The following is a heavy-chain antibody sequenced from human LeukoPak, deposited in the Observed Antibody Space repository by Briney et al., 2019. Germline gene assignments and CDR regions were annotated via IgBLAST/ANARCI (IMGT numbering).Heavy chain of an antibody. J-gene: IGHJ4*02. CDR2: ISWKSGSI. CDR3: ASGGPYDYVWGSYRYYQAFDY. V-gene: IGHV3-9*01. D-gene: IGHD3-16*02. Sequence: GRSLRLSCAASGFTFEDYAMHWLRQAPGKGLEWVAGISWKSGSIGYADSVRGRFTISRDNAKNSLYLQMNSLRAEATAVYYCASGGPYDYVWGSYRYYQAFDYWGQGTLVTVSS. CDR1: GFTFEDYA.